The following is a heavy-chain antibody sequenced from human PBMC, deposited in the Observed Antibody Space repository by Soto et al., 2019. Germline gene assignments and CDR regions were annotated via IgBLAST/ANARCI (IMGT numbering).Heavy chain of an antibody. CDR3: VKDDSSGYYPNWFDP. V-gene: IGHV3-23*01. Sequence: PGGSLRLSCAASGFTFSSYAMSWVRPAPGKGLEWVSAISGPGDTTYLADSVKGRFTISRDNSRDTVFLQMNSLRAEDTAVYYCVKDDSSGYYPNWFDPWGQGTLVTVSS. CDR1: GFTFSSYA. J-gene: IGHJ5*02. D-gene: IGHD3-22*01. CDR2: ISGPGDTT.